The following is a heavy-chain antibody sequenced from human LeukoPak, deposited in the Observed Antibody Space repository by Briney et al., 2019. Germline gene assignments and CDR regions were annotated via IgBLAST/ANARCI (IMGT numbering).Heavy chain of an antibody. CDR3: ARRYYGSGRRFDP. J-gene: IGHJ5*02. CDR2: IYYSGST. V-gene: IGHV4-31*03. D-gene: IGHD3-10*01. Sequence: SETLSLTCTVSGGSISSGGYYWSWIRQHPGKGLEWIGYIYYSGSTYYNPSLKSRVTISVDTSKNQFSLKLSSVTAADTAVYYCARRYYGSGRRFDPWGQGTLVTVSS. CDR1: GGSISSGGYY.